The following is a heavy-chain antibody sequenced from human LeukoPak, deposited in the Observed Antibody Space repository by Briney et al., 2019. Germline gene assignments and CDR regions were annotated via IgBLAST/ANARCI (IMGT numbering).Heavy chain of an antibody. CDR2: IKEDGSEK. CDR1: GFTFSSYW. Sequence: WGSLRLSCAASGFTFSSYWMIRVRQAPGKGLEWVANIKEDGSEKYYVDSVKGRFTISKDNAKNSLYLQMNGLRAEDTAVFYCARLLETYAYVWGSYGFDSWGQGTLVSVSS. V-gene: IGHV3-7*01. CDR3: ARLLETYAYVWGSYGFDS. D-gene: IGHD3-16*01. J-gene: IGHJ4*02.